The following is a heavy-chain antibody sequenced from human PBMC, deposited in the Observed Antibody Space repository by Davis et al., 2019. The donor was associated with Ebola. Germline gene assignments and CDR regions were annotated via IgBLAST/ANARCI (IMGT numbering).Heavy chain of an antibody. D-gene: IGHD6-13*01. CDR2: IYPGDSDT. CDR1: GYSFTSYW. V-gene: IGHV5-51*01. CDR3: ARRSSSWYFFDL. J-gene: IGHJ2*01. Sequence: GESLKISCKGSGYSFTSYWIGWVRQMPGKGLEWMGIIYPGDSDTRYGSSFQGRITISADRSIDTAFLQWSSLKASDTAMYYCARRSSSWYFFDLWGRGTLVTVSS.